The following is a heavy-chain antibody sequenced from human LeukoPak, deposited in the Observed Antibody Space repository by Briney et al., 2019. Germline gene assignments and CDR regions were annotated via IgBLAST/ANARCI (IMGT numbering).Heavy chain of an antibody. Sequence: PSQTLSLTCTVSGDSISSGDYYWRWIRQPPGKGLEWIGYIYYSGSVYYNPSLKSRVTISVDTSKNQFSLKLSSVTAADTAVYYCAREHYGSGSYSGYFDYWGQGSLVTVSS. CDR3: AREHYGSGSYSGYFDY. CDR1: GDSISSGDYY. J-gene: IGHJ4*02. D-gene: IGHD3-10*01. V-gene: IGHV4-30-4*01. CDR2: IYYSGSV.